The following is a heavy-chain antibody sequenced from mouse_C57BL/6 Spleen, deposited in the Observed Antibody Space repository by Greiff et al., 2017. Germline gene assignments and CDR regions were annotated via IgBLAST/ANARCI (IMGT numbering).Heavy chain of an antibody. V-gene: IGHV5-12*01. CDR3: ARRGGNYYFDY. CDR2: ISNGGGTT. CDR1: GFTFSDYY. J-gene: IGHJ2*01. D-gene: IGHD2-1*01. Sequence: EVKVVESGGGLVQPGGSLKLSCAASGFTFSDYYMYWVRQTPEKRLEWVAYISNGGGTTNYPDTVKGRFTISRDNAKNTLYLQMSRLKSEDTAMYYCARRGGNYYFDYWGQGTTLTVSS.